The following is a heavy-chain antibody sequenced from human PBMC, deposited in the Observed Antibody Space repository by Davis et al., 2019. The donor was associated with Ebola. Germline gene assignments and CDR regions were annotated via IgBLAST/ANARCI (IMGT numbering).Heavy chain of an antibody. V-gene: IGHV4-30-2*01. CDR2: YYHNGNT. CDR1: GGSISSGDYS. D-gene: IGHD5-12*01. CDR3: ASGYDAPEY. Sequence: PSETLSLTCAVSGGSISSGDYSWSWIRQPPGKGLEWIGYYYHNGNTYYNPSLKSRVTISLDRSKNQFSLKLSSVTAADTAVYYCASGYDAPEYWGQGTLVTVSS. J-gene: IGHJ4*02.